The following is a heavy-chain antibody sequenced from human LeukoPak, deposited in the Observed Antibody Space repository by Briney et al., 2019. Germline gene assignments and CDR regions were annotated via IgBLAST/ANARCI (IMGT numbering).Heavy chain of an antibody. J-gene: IGHJ5*02. V-gene: IGHV4-30-4*01. Sequence: SETLSLTCTVSGGSISSGDYCWSWIRQPPGKGLEWIGYTYYSGSTYYSPSLKNRVSISVDTSKNQFSLNLSSVTAADTAVHYCARPYYYDSRIDPWGQGTLVTVSS. CDR1: GGSISSGDYC. CDR2: TYYSGST. D-gene: IGHD3-22*01. CDR3: ARPYYYDSRIDP.